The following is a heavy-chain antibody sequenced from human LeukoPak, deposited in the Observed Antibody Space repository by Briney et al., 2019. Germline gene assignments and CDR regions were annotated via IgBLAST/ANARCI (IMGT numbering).Heavy chain of an antibody. D-gene: IGHD2/OR15-2a*01. V-gene: IGHV3-30-3*01. J-gene: IGHJ5*02. CDR2: ISYDGSNT. CDR3: ARDSSSFSYNWFDP. CDR1: GFTFSSYA. Sequence: PGGSLRLSCAASGFTFSSYAMPWVRQAPGKGLEWVSVISYDGSNTYYADSVKGRFTISRDDSKNTLSLQMNSLRADDTAVYYCARDSSSFSYNWFDPWGQGTLVTVSS.